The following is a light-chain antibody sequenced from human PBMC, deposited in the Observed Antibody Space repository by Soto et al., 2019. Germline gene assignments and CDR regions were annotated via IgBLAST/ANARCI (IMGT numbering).Light chain of an antibody. V-gene: IGKV1-39*01. CDR2: AIS. J-gene: IGKJ1*01. CDR3: QQGYSTPWT. Sequence: DIQMTQSPSSLSASVGDRVTITCRASQSVTTYLHWYQQKAGEAPKLLIYAISNLQSGVSSRFSGSGSGTDFSLTINTLQPEDFATYYCQQGYSTPWTFGQGTKGDIK. CDR1: QSVTTY.